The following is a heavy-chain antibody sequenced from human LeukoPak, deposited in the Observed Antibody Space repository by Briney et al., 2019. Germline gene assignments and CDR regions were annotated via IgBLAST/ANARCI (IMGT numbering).Heavy chain of an antibody. J-gene: IGHJ3*02. V-gene: IGHV1-46*01. D-gene: IGHD3-9*01. CDR2: INPRGGRT. CDR3: ARISGHFDWLPIDAFDI. Sequence: ASVKVSCKASGYSFTDFYMHWVRQAPGQGLEWMGTINPRGGRTSYVQKFQGRVTMTRDTSTSTVYMELSSLRSEDTAVYYCARISGHFDWLPIDAFDIWGQGTMVTVSS. CDR1: GYSFTDFY.